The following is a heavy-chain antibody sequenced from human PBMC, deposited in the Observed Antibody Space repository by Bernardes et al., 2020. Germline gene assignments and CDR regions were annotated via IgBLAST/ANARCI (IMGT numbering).Heavy chain of an antibody. D-gene: IGHD5-12*01. V-gene: IGHV4-34*01. CDR2: INHSGST. CDR3: AIMATMADDAFDI. Sequence: SETVSRTCAVYGGSFSGYYWSWFRQPPGKGLEWIGEINHSGSTNYNPSLKSRVTISVDTSKNQFSLKLSSVTAADTAVYYCAIMATMADDAFDIWGQGTMVTVSS. CDR1: GGSFSGYY. J-gene: IGHJ3*02.